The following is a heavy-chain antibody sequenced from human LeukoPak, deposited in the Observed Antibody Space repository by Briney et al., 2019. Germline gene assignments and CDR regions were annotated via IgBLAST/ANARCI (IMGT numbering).Heavy chain of an antibody. Sequence: GGSLRLSCAASGFTFSSYAMSWVRQAPGKGLEWVSAISGSGGSTYYADSVKGRFTISRDNSKNTLYLQLNSLRAEDTAVYYCAKFLPTHIVVANYYFDYWGQGTLVTVSS. CDR3: AKFLPTHIVVANYYFDY. J-gene: IGHJ4*02. CDR1: GFTFSSYA. V-gene: IGHV3-23*01. CDR2: ISGSGGST. D-gene: IGHD2-21*01.